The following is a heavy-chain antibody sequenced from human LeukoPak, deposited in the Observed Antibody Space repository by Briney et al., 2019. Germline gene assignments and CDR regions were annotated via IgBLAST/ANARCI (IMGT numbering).Heavy chain of an antibody. D-gene: IGHD2-15*01. CDR2: IIPILGIA. V-gene: IGHV1-69*04. J-gene: IGHJ5*02. CDR3: ARDRIVVGNNWFDP. CDR1: GYTFTSYA. Sequence: SVKVSCKASGYTFTSYAISWVRQAPGQGLEWMGRIIPILGIANYAQKFQGRVTITADKSTSTAYMELSSLRSEDTAVYYCARDRIVVGNNWFDPWGQGTLVTVSS.